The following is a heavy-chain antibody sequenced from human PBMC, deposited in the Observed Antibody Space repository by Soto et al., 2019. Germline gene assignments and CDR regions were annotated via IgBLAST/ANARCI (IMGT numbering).Heavy chain of an antibody. V-gene: IGHV3-30*18. Sequence: GGSLRLSCAASGFTFSSYFMHWVRQAPGKGLEWVAIISYDGSDKYYADSVKGRFTISRDNSKNTLYLQMNSLTTEDTAVYYCAKDNPAVDYWGQGTLVTVSS. CDR3: AKDNPAVDY. J-gene: IGHJ4*02. CDR2: ISYDGSDK. CDR1: GFTFSSYF.